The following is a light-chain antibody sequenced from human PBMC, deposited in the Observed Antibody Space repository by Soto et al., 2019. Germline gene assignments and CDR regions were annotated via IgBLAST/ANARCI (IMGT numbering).Light chain of an antibody. V-gene: IGLV2-14*03. CDR1: ISDIGGSNY. CDR3: SSYTNRNSYIL. Sequence: QSALTQPASVSGTPGQSITISCTGTISDIGGSNYVSWYQQFPGKAPKLIIVDVSDRPSGVSDRFSGSKSGNTASLTISGLQAEDEADYYCSSYTNRNSYILFGGGTKLTVL. J-gene: IGLJ2*01. CDR2: DVS.